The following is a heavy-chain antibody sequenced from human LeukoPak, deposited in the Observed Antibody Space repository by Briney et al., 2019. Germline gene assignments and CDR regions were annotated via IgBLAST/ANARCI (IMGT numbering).Heavy chain of an antibody. Sequence: SETLSLTCAVYGGSFSGYYWSWIRQPPGKGLEWIGEINHSGSTNYNPSLKSRVTISVDTSKNQFSLKLSSVTAADTAVYYCARAGIAAAGTDYWGQGTLVTVSS. V-gene: IGHV4-34*01. D-gene: IGHD6-13*01. CDR1: GGSFSGYY. CDR3: ARAGIAAAGTDY. CDR2: INHSGST. J-gene: IGHJ4*02.